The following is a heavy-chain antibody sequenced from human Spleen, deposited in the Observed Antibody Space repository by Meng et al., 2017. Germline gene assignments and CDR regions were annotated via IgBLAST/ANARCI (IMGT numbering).Heavy chain of an antibody. CDR2: INTYNGNT. J-gene: IGHJ4*02. CDR3: ARGARSSLPDY. V-gene: IGHV1-18*01. D-gene: IGHD2-2*01. CDR1: GYTLSSDG. Sequence: QGQLVQSGAGVKKPGASGKVSCEASGYTLSSDGFSWVRQAPGQGLEWLGWINTYNGNTNYAQKFQGRVTMTTDTSTSTVYMELRSLRSDDTAVYYCARGARSSLPDYWGQGTLVTVSS.